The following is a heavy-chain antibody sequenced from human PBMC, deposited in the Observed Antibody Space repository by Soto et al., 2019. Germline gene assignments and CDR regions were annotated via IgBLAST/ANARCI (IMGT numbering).Heavy chain of an antibody. D-gene: IGHD2-15*01. V-gene: IGHV1-18*01. Sequence: QVQLVQSGAEVKKPGASVKVSCKASGYTFTSYGISWVRQAPGQGLEWMGWISAYNGNTNYAQKHQGRVTMTTDTSTSIAYMELRSLRSDDTAVYYCAREGCSGGSCYGWFDPWGQGTLVTVSS. J-gene: IGHJ5*02. CDR2: ISAYNGNT. CDR1: GYTFTSYG. CDR3: AREGCSGGSCYGWFDP.